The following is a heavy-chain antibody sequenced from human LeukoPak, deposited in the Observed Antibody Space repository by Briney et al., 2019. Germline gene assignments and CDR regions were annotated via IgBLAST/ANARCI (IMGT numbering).Heavy chain of an antibody. V-gene: IGHV3-66*01. CDR1: GFTVSNNW. D-gene: IGHD1-14*01. Sequence: GGSLRLSCAASGFTVSNNWMNWVRQAPGKGLEWVSLIYSDGSTYYADSVKGRFTISRDNAKNSLYLQMNSLRAEDTAVYYCARDPDGSDYWGQGTLVTVSS. CDR3: ARDPDGSDY. J-gene: IGHJ4*02. CDR2: IYSDGST.